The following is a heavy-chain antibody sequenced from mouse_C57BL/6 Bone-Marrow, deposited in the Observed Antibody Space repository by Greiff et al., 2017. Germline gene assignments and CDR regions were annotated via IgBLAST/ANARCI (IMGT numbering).Heavy chain of an antibody. Sequence: EVLLVESGGDLVKPGGSLKLSCAASGFTFSSSGMSWVRQTPDKRLEWVATISSGGSYTYYPDSVKGRFTMSRDNANSALYLQMSRLKSEDTAMYYCARQTDYVDYWGQGTTLTVSS. CDR1: GFTFSSSG. CDR3: ARQTDYVDY. V-gene: IGHV5-6*01. J-gene: IGHJ2*01. CDR2: ISSGGSYT.